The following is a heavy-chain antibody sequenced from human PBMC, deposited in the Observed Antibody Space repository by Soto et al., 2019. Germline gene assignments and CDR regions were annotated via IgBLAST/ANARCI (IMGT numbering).Heavy chain of an antibody. CDR2: INHSGST. D-gene: IGHD2-2*01. CDR3: ARARKTYCSSTSCYARYMDV. Sequence: SETLSLTCAVYGGSFSGYYWSWIRQPPGKGLEWIGEINHSGSTNYNPSLKSRVTISVDTSKNQFSLKLSSVTAADTAVYYCARARKTYCSSTSCYARYMDVWGKGTTVTVSS. CDR1: GGSFSGYY. V-gene: IGHV4-34*01. J-gene: IGHJ6*03.